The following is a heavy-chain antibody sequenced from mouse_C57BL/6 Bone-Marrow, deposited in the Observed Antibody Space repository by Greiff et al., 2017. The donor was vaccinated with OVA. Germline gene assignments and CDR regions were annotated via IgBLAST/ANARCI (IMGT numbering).Heavy chain of an antibody. CDR1: GFSFNTYA. CDR3: VRHDVYWYFDV. V-gene: IGHV10-1*01. J-gene: IGHJ1*03. D-gene: IGHD2-3*01. CDR2: IRSKSNNYAT. Sequence: EVQGVESGGGLVQPKGSLKLSCAASGFSFNTYAMNWVRQASGKGLEWVARIRSKSNNYATYYADSVKDRFTISRDDSESMLYLQMNNLKTEDTAMYYCVRHDVYWYFDVWGTGTTVTVFS.